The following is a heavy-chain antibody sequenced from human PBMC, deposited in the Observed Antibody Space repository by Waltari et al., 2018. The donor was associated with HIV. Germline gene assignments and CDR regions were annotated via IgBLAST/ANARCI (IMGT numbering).Heavy chain of an antibody. CDR2: ISGDGKNK. V-gene: IGHV3-48*03. Sequence: EVRLVESGGGPVQPGGSLRRYWTASGFTISLYNMNWVRQTPGKGLEWVAYISGDGKNKYYADSVKGRFIISKDNGQNFLHLQMDRLSVDDSAKYFCAREVTSSKVMNYWGQGTPVIVSS. D-gene: IGHD2-21*02. J-gene: IGHJ4*02. CDR3: AREVTSSKVMNY. CDR1: GFTISLYN.